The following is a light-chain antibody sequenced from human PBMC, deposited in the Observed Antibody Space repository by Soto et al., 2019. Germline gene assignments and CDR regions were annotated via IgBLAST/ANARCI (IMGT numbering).Light chain of an antibody. V-gene: IGKV1-33*01. Sequence: DIHMTQSPSSLSASVGDRVPMTCQASQDISNYLNWYQQKPGKAPKLLIYDASNLETGAPSRFSGGGSGTDFTFTISSLQPEDIGIYYCQQYDNLSITFGQGTRLEIK. J-gene: IGKJ5*01. CDR2: DAS. CDR3: QQYDNLSIT. CDR1: QDISNY.